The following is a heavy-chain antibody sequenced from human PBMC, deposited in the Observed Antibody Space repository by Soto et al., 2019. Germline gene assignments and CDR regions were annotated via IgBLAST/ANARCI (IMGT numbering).Heavy chain of an antibody. CDR2: VDTGNGNT. V-gene: IGHV1-3*04. CDR3: ASDAKWDPRRVDPHQDGYFDY. D-gene: IGHD1-26*01. J-gene: IGHJ4*02. CDR1: GYTFTSYA. Sequence: QVQLVQSGAEVKKPGASVKVSCKASGYTFTSYAIHWVRQAPGQSRAWMGWVDTGNGNTKYSQKLQGRVTITRDTYANTADMKLRSMRSEDTAVYCCASDAKWDPRRVDPHQDGYFDYGGQGTLVTFSS.